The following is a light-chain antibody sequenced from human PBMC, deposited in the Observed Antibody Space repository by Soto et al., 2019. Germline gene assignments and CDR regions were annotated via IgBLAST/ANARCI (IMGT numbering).Light chain of an antibody. CDR3: QQYNNWPWT. Sequence: ETVMTQSPATLSVSPGERATLSCRASQSININLAWYQQKPGQAPRLLIYGESARATGIPARFSGTGSGTEFTLTISSLQSEDFAVYNCQQYNNWPWTFGQGTKVEIK. V-gene: IGKV3-15*01. CDR2: GES. J-gene: IGKJ1*01. CDR1: QSININ.